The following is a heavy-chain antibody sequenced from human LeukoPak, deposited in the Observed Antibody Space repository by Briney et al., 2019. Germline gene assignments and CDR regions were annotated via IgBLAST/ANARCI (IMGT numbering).Heavy chain of an antibody. CDR2: IYYSGST. J-gene: IGHJ4*02. CDR3: ARHPMTTPLDY. D-gene: IGHD4-11*01. CDR1: GYSISSGYY. V-gene: IGHV4-38-2*01. Sequence: SETLSLTCAVSGYSISSGYYWGWIRQPPGKGLEWIGSIYYSGSTYYNPSLKSRVTISVDTSKNQFSLKLSSVTAADTAVYYCARHPMTTPLDYWGQGTLVTVSS.